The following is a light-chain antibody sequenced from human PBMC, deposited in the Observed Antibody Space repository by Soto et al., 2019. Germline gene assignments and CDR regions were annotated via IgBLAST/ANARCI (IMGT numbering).Light chain of an antibody. CDR1: QSVSSN. CDR2: GAS. V-gene: IGKV3-15*01. CDR3: QQLNTYPVT. J-gene: IGKJ4*01. Sequence: EIVMTQSPAILSVSPGERATLSCRASQSVSSNLAWFQQKPGQTPRLLFNGASTRATGIPARFTGSGSGTDFTLSITSLQPEDFATYYCQQLNTYPVTFGGGTKVDIK.